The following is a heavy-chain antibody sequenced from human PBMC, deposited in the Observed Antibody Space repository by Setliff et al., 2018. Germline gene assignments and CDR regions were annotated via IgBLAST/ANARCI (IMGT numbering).Heavy chain of an antibody. J-gene: IGHJ6*03. CDR1: GLTFSHAW. Sequence: EGSLRLSCAASGLTFSHAWMTWVRQSPGKGLEWVGRIRSRNDGGTTDYAAPVKGRFTFSRDDSKNTLYLQMNNLKTEDTATYYCTSAKLERRTGHHYYMDVWGKGTTVTVSS. CDR2: IRSRNDGGTT. D-gene: IGHD1-1*01. V-gene: IGHV3-15*01. CDR3: TSAKLERRTGHHYYMDV.